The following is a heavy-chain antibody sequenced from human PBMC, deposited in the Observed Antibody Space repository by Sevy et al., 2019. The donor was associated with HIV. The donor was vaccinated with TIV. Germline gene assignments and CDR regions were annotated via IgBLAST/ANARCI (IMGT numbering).Heavy chain of an antibody. Sequence: GGSLRLSCAASGFTFSSYAMRWVRQAPGKGLEWVAVISYDGSNKYYADSVKGRFTISRDNSKNTLYLQMNSLRAEDTAVYYCARDHGYFDYWGQGTLVTVSS. J-gene: IGHJ4*02. CDR3: ARDHGYFDY. CDR1: GFTFSSYA. V-gene: IGHV3-30-3*01. CDR2: ISYDGSNK.